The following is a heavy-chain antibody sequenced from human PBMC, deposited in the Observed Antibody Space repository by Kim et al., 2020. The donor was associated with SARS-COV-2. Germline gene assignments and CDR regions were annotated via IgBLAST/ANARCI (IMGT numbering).Heavy chain of an antibody. D-gene: IGHD3-22*01. CDR3: TRDDLHYYDSSGYYY. J-gene: IGHJ4*02. CDR1: GFTFGDYA. Sequence: GGSLRLSCTASGFTFGDYAMSWVRQAPGKGLEWVGFIRSKAYGGTTEYAASVKGRFTISRDDSKSIAYLQMNSLKTEDTAVYYCTRDDLHYYDSSGYYYWGQGTLVTVSS. CDR2: IRSKAYGGTT. V-gene: IGHV3-49*04.